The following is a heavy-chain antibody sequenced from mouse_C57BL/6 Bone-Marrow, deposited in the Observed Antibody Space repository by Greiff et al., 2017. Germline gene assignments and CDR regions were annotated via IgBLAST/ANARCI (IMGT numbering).Heavy chain of an antibody. CDR3: TRGGITTEYYFDY. D-gene: IGHD2-4*01. CDR1: GFTFSSYA. V-gene: IGHV5-9-1*02. J-gene: IGHJ2*01. Sequence: EVKLVGSGEGLVKPGGSLKLSCAASGFTFSSYAMSWVRQTPEKRLEWVAYISSGGDYIYYADTVKGRFTISRDNARNTLYLQMSSLKSEDTAMYYCTRGGITTEYYFDYWGQGTTLTVSS. CDR2: ISSGGDYI.